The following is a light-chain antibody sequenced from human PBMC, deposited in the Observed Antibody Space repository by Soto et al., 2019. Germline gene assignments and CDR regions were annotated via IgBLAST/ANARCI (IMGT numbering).Light chain of an antibody. V-gene: IGLV2-8*01. CDR3: SSYAGSKGVV. CDR2: DVS. J-gene: IGLJ2*01. CDR1: SSDVGGYNY. Sequence: QSALTQPPSASGSPGQSVTISCTGTSSDVGGYNYVSWYQQHPGKAPKLMIYDVSKRPSGVPDRFSGSKSGNTASLTVSGIQGEDEADYYCSSYAGSKGVVFGGGTKLTVL.